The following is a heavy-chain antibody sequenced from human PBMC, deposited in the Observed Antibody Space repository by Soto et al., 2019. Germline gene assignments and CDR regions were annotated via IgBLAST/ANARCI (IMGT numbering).Heavy chain of an antibody. CDR3: ARSLASARVSGLDV. CDR1: GFTLSDYG. CDR2: ISHDGTNK. D-gene: IGHD6-25*01. Sequence: GGSLRFSCAASGFTLSDYGMHWVRQAPGKGLEWVALISHDGTNKYYSESVEGRLIISRDNSKNMVYLHMDSLRGDDTAVYYCARSLASARVSGLDVWGQGTTVTVSS. V-gene: IGHV3-30*03. J-gene: IGHJ6*02.